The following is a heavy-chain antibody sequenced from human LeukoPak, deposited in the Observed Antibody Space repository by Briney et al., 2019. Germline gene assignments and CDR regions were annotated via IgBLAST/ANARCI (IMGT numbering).Heavy chain of an antibody. CDR2: IDSDGSST. D-gene: IGHD3-9*01. CDR3: ARGGFDHAFDV. CDR1: GLTFSPYW. Sequence: GGSLRLSCAASGLTFSPYWMHWVGQGPGKERVWVARIDSDGSSTIYADSVTGRLTISRDNARNTLYLQIDSLRAEDTAVYYCARGGFDHAFDVWGQGTMVTVSS. V-gene: IGHV3-74*01. J-gene: IGHJ3*01.